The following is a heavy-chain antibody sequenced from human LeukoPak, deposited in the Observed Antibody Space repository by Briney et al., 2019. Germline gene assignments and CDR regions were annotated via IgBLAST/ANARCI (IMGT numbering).Heavy chain of an antibody. CDR3: AKERDSSGYYYTTFGG. V-gene: IGHV3-23*01. J-gene: IGHJ4*02. D-gene: IGHD3-22*01. CDR2: ISGSGGST. CDR1: VFTFSSYA. Sequence: GGSLRLSCAASVFTFSSYAMSWVRQAPGKGLEWVSAISGSGGSTYYADSVKGRFTISRDNSKNTLYLQMNSLRAEDTAVYYCAKERDSSGYYYTTFGGWGQGTLVTVSS.